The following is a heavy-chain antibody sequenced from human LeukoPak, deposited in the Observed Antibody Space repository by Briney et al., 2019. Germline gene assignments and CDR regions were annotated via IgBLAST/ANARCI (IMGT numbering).Heavy chain of an antibody. J-gene: IGHJ4*02. V-gene: IGHV3-11*01. CDR1: GFTFSDYY. CDR2: ISSSGSTI. Sequence: PGGSLRLSCAGSGFTFSDYYMSWIRQAPGKRLEWVSYISSSGSTIYYADSVKGRFTISRDNAKNSLYLQMNSLRAEDTAVYYCARFGYYDSSGYLGHWGQGTLVTVSS. CDR3: ARFGYYDSSGYLGH. D-gene: IGHD3-22*01.